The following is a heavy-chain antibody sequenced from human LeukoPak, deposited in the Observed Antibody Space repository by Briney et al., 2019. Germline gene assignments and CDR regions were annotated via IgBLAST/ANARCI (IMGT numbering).Heavy chain of an antibody. CDR3: ARDGMYSGSYYPFDY. Sequence: SVKVSCKASGGTFSSYAISWVRQAPGQGLEWMGGVIPIFGTANYAQKFQGRVTITADESTSTAYMELSSLRSEDTAVYYCARDGMYSGSYYPFDYWGQGTLVPVSS. CDR2: VIPIFGTA. CDR1: GGTFSSYA. V-gene: IGHV1-69*13. D-gene: IGHD1-26*01. J-gene: IGHJ4*02.